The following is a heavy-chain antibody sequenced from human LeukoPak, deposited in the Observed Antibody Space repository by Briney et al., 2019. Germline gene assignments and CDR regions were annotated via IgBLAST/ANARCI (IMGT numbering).Heavy chain of an antibody. J-gene: IGHJ3*02. CDR2: INPNSGGT. CDR1: GYTFTGYY. Sequence: ASVKVSCKASGYTFTGYYMHWVRQAPGQGLEWMGWINPNSGGTNYAQKFQGRVTMTRDTSISTAYMELSRLRSDDTAVYYCARDHDSSGYFKAFDIWGQGTMVTVSS. D-gene: IGHD3-22*01. CDR3: ARDHDSSGYFKAFDI. V-gene: IGHV1-2*02.